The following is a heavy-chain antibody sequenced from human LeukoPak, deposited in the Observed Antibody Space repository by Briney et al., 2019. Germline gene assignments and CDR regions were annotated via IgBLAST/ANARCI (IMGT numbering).Heavy chain of an antibody. CDR1: GYTFTSYA. CDR3: ARDGAYGEIWFDP. D-gene: IGHD4-17*01. CDR2: INAGNGNT. J-gene: IGHJ5*02. V-gene: IGHV1-3*01. Sequence: ASVKVSCKASGYTFTSYAMHWVRQAPGQRLEWMGWINAGNGNTKYSQKFQDRVTITRDTSASTAYMELSSLKSEDTAVYYCARDGAYGEIWFDPWGQGTLVTVSS.